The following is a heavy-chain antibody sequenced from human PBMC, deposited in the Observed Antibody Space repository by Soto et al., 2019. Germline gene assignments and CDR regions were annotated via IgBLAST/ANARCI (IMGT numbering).Heavy chain of an antibody. V-gene: IGHV3-7*04. CDR1: GFTFNSYW. CDR3: ARGWGLDP. Sequence: EVQLVESGGGLVQPGGSLRLSCAASGFTFNSYWMTWVRQAPGKGLEWVANIKQDGSEKYYVDSVKGRFTISIDNAKNSLYLQMNSLRAEDTAVYYCARGWGLDPWGQGTLVTVSS. J-gene: IGHJ5*02. CDR2: IKQDGSEK. D-gene: IGHD1-26*01.